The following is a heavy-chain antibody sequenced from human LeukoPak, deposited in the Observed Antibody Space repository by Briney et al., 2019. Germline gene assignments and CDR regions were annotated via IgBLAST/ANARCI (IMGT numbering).Heavy chain of an antibody. J-gene: IGHJ4*02. V-gene: IGHV3-74*01. Sequence: GGSLRLSCAASGFTLSSYWMHWVRQAPGKGLVWVSRINGDVSSTHYADSVKGRFTISRDNAKNTLSLQMNSLRAEDTAVYYCARGYYDSSGYYVPFDYWGQGTLVTVSS. CDR1: GFTLSSYW. CDR3: ARGYYDSSGYYVPFDY. CDR2: INGDVSST. D-gene: IGHD3-22*01.